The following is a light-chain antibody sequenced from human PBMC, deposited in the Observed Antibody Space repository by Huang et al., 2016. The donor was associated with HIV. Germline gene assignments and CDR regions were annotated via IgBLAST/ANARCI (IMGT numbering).Light chain of an antibody. CDR1: QTIRTY. Sequence: DIQMTQPPSSLSASIGDRVTITCRASQTIRTYLNWYQQKPGKAPKLLIYAASSLQSGVPSRFSGGGSGTDFTLTISSLQRDDLATYYCQQSHSYPFTFGPGTKVDIK. V-gene: IGKV1-39*01. CDR2: AAS. J-gene: IGKJ3*01. CDR3: QQSHSYPFT.